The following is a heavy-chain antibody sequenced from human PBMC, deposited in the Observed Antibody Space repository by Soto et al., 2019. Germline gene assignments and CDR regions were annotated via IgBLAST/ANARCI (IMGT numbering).Heavy chain of an antibody. CDR2: ISAFNGDT. V-gene: IGHV1-18*01. Sequence: ASVKVSCKASGYNLNSYGISWVRQAPRQGLEWMGWISAFNGDTNYAQNLQGRVTMTTDTSTSTAYMELRSLGSDDTAVYYCARRPAFCTNGVCYFDYWGQGTQVTVSS. CDR3: ARRPAFCTNGVCYFDY. J-gene: IGHJ4*02. D-gene: IGHD2-8*01. CDR1: GYNLNSYG.